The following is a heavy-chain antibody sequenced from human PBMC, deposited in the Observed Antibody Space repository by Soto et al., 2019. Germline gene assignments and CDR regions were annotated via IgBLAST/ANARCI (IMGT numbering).Heavy chain of an antibody. V-gene: IGHV2-5*02. Sequence: QIALREAGPRLVKPAQTLTLTCTFSGFSLNSPGVGVGWIRQPPGKALEWLGLIYWDDDKRYSPSLKSRLTITKDTSKNQVVLTMNNMDPVDTATFYCVHRPSGSWVPVEPWGQGALVTVSS. J-gene: IGHJ5*02. D-gene: IGHD1-26*01. CDR1: GFSLNSPGVG. CDR3: VHRPSGSWVPVEP. CDR2: IYWDDDK.